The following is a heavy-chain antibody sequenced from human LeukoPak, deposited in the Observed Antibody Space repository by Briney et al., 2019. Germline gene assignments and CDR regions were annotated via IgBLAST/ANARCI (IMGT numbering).Heavy chain of an antibody. D-gene: IGHD3-10*01. V-gene: IGHV3-30*01. CDR2: ISYDGSNK. J-gene: IGHJ6*02. CDR3: ARMHVVRGKGMDV. CDR1: GFTFSSYA. Sequence: GGCLRLSCAASGFTFSSYAMHWVRQAPGKGLEWVAVISYDGSNKYYADSVKGRFTISRDNSKNTLYLQMNSLRAEDTAVYYCARMHVVRGKGMDVWGQGTTVTVSS.